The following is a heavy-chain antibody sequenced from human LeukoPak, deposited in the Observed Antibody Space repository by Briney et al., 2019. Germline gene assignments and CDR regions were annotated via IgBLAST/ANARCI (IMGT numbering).Heavy chain of an antibody. D-gene: IGHD3-22*01. V-gene: IGHV3-21*01. CDR3: ARWPHYYDSSGYPYYFDY. J-gene: IGHJ4*02. Sequence: GGSLRLSCAASGFTFSSYSMNWVRQAPGKGLEWVSSISSSSSYIYYADSVKGRFTISRDNAKNSLYLQMNSLRAEDTAVYYCARWPHYYDSSGYPYYFDYWGQGTLVTVSS. CDR2: ISSSSSYI. CDR1: GFTFSSYS.